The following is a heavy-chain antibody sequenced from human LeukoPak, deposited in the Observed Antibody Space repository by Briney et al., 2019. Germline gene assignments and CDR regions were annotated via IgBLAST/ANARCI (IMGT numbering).Heavy chain of an antibody. CDR2: INQDGSEK. CDR1: GFTFSSYW. D-gene: IGHD3-22*01. CDR3: AREYYSDSSGSDY. Sequence: PGGSLRLSCAASGFTFSSYWMSSVRQAPGKGLQWVANINQDGSEKYSVDSVKGRFTISRDNAKNSLYLQMNSLRAEDTAVYYCAREYYSDSSGSDYWGQGTLVTVSS. J-gene: IGHJ4*02. V-gene: IGHV3-7*05.